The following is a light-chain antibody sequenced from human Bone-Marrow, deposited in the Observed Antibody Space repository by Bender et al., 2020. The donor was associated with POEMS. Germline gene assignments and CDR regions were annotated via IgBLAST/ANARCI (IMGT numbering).Light chain of an antibody. Sequence: QSALTQPASVSGSPGQSITISCTGTSSDIGDYNYISWYQHHPGKAPKLMIYGVSNRPSGVSNRFSGSKSGNTASLTISGLQAEDEADYFCISYTDSSTYVFGTGTKVTVL. CDR3: ISYTDSSTYV. CDR2: GVS. J-gene: IGLJ1*01. CDR1: SSDIGDYNY. V-gene: IGLV2-14*03.